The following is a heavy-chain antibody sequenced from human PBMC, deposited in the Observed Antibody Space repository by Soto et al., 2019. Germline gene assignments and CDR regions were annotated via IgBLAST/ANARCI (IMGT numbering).Heavy chain of an antibody. Sequence: QITLTESGPPLVKPTQTLTLTCTFSGISLTNSGVGVSWIRQPPGKALEWLAVIYWDDAKHFSPSQKSRLTITKDTSKNQVVLTMTNLDSVDPATYFCAQMDFDLYGMDVWGQGTTVIVSS. J-gene: IGHJ6*02. CDR3: AQMDFDLYGMDV. V-gene: IGHV2-5*02. D-gene: IGHD3-9*01. CDR1: GISLTNSGVG. CDR2: IYWDDAK.